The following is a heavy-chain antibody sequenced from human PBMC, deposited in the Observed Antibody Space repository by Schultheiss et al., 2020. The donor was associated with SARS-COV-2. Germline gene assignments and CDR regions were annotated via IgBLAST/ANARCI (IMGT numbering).Heavy chain of an antibody. CDR2: IYRGGST. J-gene: IGHJ4*02. CDR1: GFTFSSYA. D-gene: IGHD3-16*01. CDR3: ARGLITFGGVDY. V-gene: IGHV3-66*01. Sequence: GGSLRLSCAASGFTFSSYAMSWVRQAPGKGLEWVSVIYRGGSTYYADSVKGRFTISRDNAKNSLYLQMNSLRAEDTAVYYCARGLITFGGVDYWGQGTLVTVSS.